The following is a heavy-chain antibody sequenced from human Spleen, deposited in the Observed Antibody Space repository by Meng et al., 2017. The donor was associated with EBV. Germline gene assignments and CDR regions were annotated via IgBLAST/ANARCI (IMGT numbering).Heavy chain of an antibody. CDR1: GYSFNGYY. D-gene: IGHD1-14*01. J-gene: IGHJ4*02. Sequence: VQPVQPGACVTKPESSVKVLCKSSGYSFNGYYRPWVRQAPGKALEWMGRVNPNSGATNDAPSIQDRVTKTTDTAVSTVYMELDRRKSDDSAVYYFARDDRTGRGEPFIYWGQGALVTVSS. CDR2: VNPNSGAT. CDR3: ARDDRTGRGEPFIY. V-gene: IGHV1-2*06.